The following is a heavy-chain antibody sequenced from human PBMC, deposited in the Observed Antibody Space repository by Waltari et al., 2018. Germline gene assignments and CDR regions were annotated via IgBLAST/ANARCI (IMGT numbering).Heavy chain of an antibody. J-gene: IGHJ6*02. D-gene: IGHD3-10*01. V-gene: IGHV4-34*01. CDR1: GGSFSGSY. Sequence: QVQLQQWGAGLLKPSETLSLTCAVYGGSFSGSYWSWIRQPPGKGLEWIGEINHSGGTNDNPSLKSRVTISVDTSKNQFSLKLSSVTAADTAVYYCARGGPITRVRGIYGMDVWGQGTTVTVSS. CDR2: INHSGGT. CDR3: ARGGPITRVRGIYGMDV.